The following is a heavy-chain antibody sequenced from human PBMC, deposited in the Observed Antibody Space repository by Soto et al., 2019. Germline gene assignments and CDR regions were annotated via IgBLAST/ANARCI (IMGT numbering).Heavy chain of an antibody. CDR2: IIPMFGT. D-gene: IGHD3-10*01. V-gene: IGHV1-69*01. J-gene: IGHJ6*02. CDR1: GGTFNNYA. Sequence: QVQLVQSGAEVKRPGSSVKVSCEASGGTFNNYAITWVRQAPGQGLEWMGGIIPMFGTTYAQKFEDRVTLAADESTGTAYMELSGLRSEDTAVYFCARPNSYGVTFHYYYGMDVWGQGTTVTVSS. CDR3: ARPNSYGVTFHYYYGMDV.